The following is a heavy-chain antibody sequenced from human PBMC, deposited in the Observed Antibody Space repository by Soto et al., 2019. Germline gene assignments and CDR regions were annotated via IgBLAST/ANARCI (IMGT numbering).Heavy chain of an antibody. Sequence: QLQLQESGPGLVKPSETLSLTCSVSGVSISSNSYYWGWIRQPPGKGLEWIGSLYYSGNTYYNPSLKSRVTIFIDTSKNQLSLSLASVTAADTAVYYCATLRDYADNRVDYWGQGILVTVSS. CDR1: GVSISSNSYY. CDR2: LYYSGNT. CDR3: ATLRDYADNRVDY. D-gene: IGHD4-17*01. J-gene: IGHJ4*02. V-gene: IGHV4-39*01.